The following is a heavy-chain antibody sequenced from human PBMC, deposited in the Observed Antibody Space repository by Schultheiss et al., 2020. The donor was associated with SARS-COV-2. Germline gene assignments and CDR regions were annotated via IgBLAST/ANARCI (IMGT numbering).Heavy chain of an antibody. CDR3: ARDSPRIRGNYYYYAMDV. D-gene: IGHD1-14*01. J-gene: IGHJ6*02. CDR1: GYTFRYY. Sequence: ASVKVSCKASGYTFRYYMHWVRQAPGQGLEWMGWISAYNGNTIYAQKLQGRVTLTTDTSTSTACMELRGLRSDDTAVYYCARDSPRIRGNYYYYAMDVWGQGTTVTVSS. CDR2: ISAYNGNT. V-gene: IGHV1-18*04.